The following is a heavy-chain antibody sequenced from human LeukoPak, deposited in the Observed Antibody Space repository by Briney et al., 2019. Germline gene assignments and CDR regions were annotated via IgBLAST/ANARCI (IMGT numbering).Heavy chain of an antibody. V-gene: IGHV4-34*01. J-gene: IGHJ4*02. CDR2: INHSGST. CDR3: AGVRPYDSSGPFDY. Sequence: SETLSLTCAVYGGSFSGYYWSWIRQPPGKGLEWIGEINHSGSTNYNPSLKSRVTISVDTSKNQFSLKLSSVTAADTAVYYCAGVRPYDSSGPFDYWGQGTLVTVSS. D-gene: IGHD3-22*01. CDR1: GGSFSGYY.